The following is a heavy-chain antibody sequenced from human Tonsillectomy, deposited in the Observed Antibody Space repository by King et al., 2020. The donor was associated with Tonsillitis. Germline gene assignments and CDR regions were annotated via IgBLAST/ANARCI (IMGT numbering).Heavy chain of an antibody. CDR2: IIPIFGTA. CDR1: GGTFSSYA. J-gene: IGHJ6*02. V-gene: IGHV1-69*01. CDR3: ASSTVKYYYYGMDV. Sequence: QLVQSGAEVKKTGSSVKVSCKASGGTFSSYAISWVRQAPGQGLEWMGGIIPIFGTANYAQKFQGRVTITADESTSTAYMELSSLRSEDTAVYYGASSTVKYYYYGMDVWGQGTTVTVSS. D-gene: IGHD4-17*01.